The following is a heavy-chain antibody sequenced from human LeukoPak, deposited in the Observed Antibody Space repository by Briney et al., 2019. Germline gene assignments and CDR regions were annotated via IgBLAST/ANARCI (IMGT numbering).Heavy chain of an antibody. J-gene: IGHJ4*02. D-gene: IGHD3-22*01. CDR3: ARLPYYDSSGPFGY. CDR1: GFTGGINDY. V-gene: IGHV3-7*01. CDR2: IKQDGSEK. Sequence: GGSLRLSCAGSGFTGGINDYMSWVRQAPGKGLEWVANIKQDGSEKYSVDSVKGRFTISRDNAKNSLYLQMNSLRAEDTAVYYCARLPYYDSSGPFGYWGQGTLVTVSS.